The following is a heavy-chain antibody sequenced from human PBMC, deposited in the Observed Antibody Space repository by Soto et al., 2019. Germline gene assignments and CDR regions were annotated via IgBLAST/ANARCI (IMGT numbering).Heavy chain of an antibody. CDR2: ISGSDGST. D-gene: IGHD2-15*01. CDR3: AKGGGLAQTFDP. J-gene: IGHJ5*02. V-gene: IGHV3-23*01. Sequence: EVQLLESGGGLVQPGGSLRLSCAASGFTFSSYAMSWVRQAPGKGLEWFSAISGSDGSTYYADSVNGRFTISRDNSKNTLYLQMNSLRAEDTAVYYCAKGGGLAQTFDPWGKGTLVNVSS. CDR1: GFTFSSYA.